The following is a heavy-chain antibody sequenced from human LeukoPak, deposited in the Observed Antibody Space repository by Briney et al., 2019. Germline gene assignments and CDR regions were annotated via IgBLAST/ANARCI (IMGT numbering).Heavy chain of an antibody. V-gene: IGHV3-23*01. J-gene: IGHJ4*02. CDR3: AKDLARGYSGYDRGAFDY. Sequence: GGSLRLACAASGFTFSSYAMSWVRQAPGDGLEWVSAISGSGGSTYYADSVKGRFTISRDNSKNTLYLQMNSLRAEDTAVYYCAKDLARGYSGYDRGAFDYWGRGTLVTVSS. D-gene: IGHD5-12*01. CDR1: GFTFSSYA. CDR2: ISGSGGST.